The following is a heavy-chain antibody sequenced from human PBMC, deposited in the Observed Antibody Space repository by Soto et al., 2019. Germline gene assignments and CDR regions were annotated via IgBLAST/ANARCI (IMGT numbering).Heavy chain of an antibody. CDR3: AKDPNGDYVGAFDS. J-gene: IGHJ4*02. Sequence: GGSLRLSCRAPGFSFSSFAMTWVRQAPGKGLEWVSSIGGSGVITYYADSVKGRFTISRDNSRNTLFLHMNSLRADDTAVYHCAKDPNGDYVGAFDSWGQGTLVTVSS. CDR2: IGGSGVIT. V-gene: IGHV3-23*01. CDR1: GFSFSSFA. D-gene: IGHD4-17*01.